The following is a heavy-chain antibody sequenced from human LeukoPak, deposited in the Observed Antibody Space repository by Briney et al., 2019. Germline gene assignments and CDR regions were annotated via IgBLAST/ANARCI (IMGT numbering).Heavy chain of an antibody. CDR1: GFSFSRYW. V-gene: IGHV4-59*10. D-gene: IGHD2/OR15-2a*01. CDR2: IYSSGNT. J-gene: IGHJ3*02. Sequence: GSLRLSCVASGFSFSRYWMSWVRQAPGKGLEWIGRIYSSGNTNYNPSLKSRVTMSVDTSNNQFSLNLRSVTTADTAVYYCARSFDTNAFDIWGHGTMVTVSS. CDR3: ARSFDTNAFDI.